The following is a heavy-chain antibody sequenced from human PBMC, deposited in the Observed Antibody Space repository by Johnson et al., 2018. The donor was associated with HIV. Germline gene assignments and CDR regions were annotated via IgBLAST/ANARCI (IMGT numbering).Heavy chain of an antibody. CDR1: GFTVSSNY. J-gene: IGHJ3*01. D-gene: IGHD6-13*01. Sequence: VQLVESGGGLVQPGGSLRLSCAASGFTVSSNYMNWVRQAPGKGLEWVSVIYSGGSTFYADSVKGRFPISRDNSKNTLYLQMHNLRAEDTAVYYCAKGGEVWYGAFDFWGQGTMAIVSS. CDR3: AKGGEVWYGAFDF. V-gene: IGHV3-66*01. CDR2: IYSGGST.